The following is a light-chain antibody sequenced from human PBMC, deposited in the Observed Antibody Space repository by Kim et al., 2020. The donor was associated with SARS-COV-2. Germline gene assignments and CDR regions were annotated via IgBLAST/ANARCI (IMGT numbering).Light chain of an antibody. CDR2: SKN. V-gene: IGLV3-19*01. CDR3: NSRGSNDNVL. J-gene: IGLJ2*01. Sequence: VCVEQTVRITREEGSSRNYYTTWYQQKPGQAPIVVIYSKNNRPSGIPDRFAGSRAGDTASLTIAGTQAGDEADYYCNSRGSNDNVLFGGGTKLTVL. CDR1: SSRNYY.